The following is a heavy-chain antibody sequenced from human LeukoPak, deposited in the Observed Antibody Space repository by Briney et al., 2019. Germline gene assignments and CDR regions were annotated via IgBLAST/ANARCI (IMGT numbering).Heavy chain of an antibody. CDR3: ASNLGYCSGGSCSPLDAFDI. J-gene: IGHJ3*02. CDR1: GYTFTGYY. CDR2: MNPNSGNT. Sequence: ASVKVSCKASGYTFTGYYMHWVRQAPGQGLEWMGWMNPNSGNTGYAQKFQGRVTMTRNTSISTAYMELSSLRSEDTAVYYCASNLGYCSGGSCSPLDAFDIWGQGTMVTVSS. D-gene: IGHD2-15*01. V-gene: IGHV1-8*02.